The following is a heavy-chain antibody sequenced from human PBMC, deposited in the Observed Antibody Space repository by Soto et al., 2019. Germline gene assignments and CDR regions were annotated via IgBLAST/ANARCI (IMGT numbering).Heavy chain of an antibody. J-gene: IGHJ6*02. CDR2: ISAYNGNT. CDR3: ARGSRYYDFWGGYFPMDV. Sequence: QVQLVQSGAEVKKPGASVKVSCKASGYTFTSYGISWVRQAPGQGLEWMGWISAYNGNTNYAQKLQGRGTMTTDTATSTAYMELRSLRCDDTAVYYCARGSRYYDFWGGYFPMDVWGQGTTVTVSS. V-gene: IGHV1-18*01. CDR1: GYTFTSYG. D-gene: IGHD3-3*01.